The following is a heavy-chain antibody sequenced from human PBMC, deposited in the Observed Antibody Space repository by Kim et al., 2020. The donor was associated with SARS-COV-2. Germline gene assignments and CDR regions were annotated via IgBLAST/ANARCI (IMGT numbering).Heavy chain of an antibody. CDR3: ARDRVDEGWLGGYYYYGMAV. J-gene: IGHJ6*02. Sequence: GGSLRLSCTASGFTFSSYWMHWVRQAPGKGLVWVSRINSDGSSTSYADSVKGRFTISRDNAKNTLYLQMNSLRAEDTAVYYCARDRVDEGWLGGYYYYGMAVWGQGTTVTVSS. D-gene: IGHD6-19*01. V-gene: IGHV3-74*01. CDR2: INSDGSST. CDR1: GFTFSSYW.